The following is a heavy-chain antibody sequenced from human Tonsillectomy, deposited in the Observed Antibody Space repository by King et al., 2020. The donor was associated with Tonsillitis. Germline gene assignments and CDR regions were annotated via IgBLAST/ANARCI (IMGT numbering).Heavy chain of an antibody. J-gene: IGHJ4*02. Sequence: VQLVESGGGLVQPGGSLRLSCAASGFTFSSCAMTWVRQAPGMRLEWGSAIRGSAGGTAYADSVKGRFTISRDNSKNTLYLQMNSLRAEDTAVYYCAKGWVEMDAWGQGTLVTVSS. CDR1: GFTFSSCA. CDR3: AKGWVEMDA. D-gene: IGHD5-24*01. V-gene: IGHV3-23*04. CDR2: IRGSAGGT.